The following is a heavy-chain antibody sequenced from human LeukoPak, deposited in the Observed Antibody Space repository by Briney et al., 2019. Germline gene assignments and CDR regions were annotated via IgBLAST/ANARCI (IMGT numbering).Heavy chain of an antibody. CDR3: ASDPSPIRAYYYMDV. Sequence: ASVKVSCKASGYTFTGYYMHWVLQAPGQGLEWMGWINPNSGGTNYAQKFQGRVTMTRDTSISTAYMVLSRLRSDDTAVYYCASDPSPIRAYYYMDVWGKGTTVTVSS. CDR1: GYTFTGYY. CDR2: INPNSGGT. V-gene: IGHV1-2*02. J-gene: IGHJ6*03.